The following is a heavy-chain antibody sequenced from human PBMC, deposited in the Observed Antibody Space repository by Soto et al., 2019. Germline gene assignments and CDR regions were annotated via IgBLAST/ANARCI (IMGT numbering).Heavy chain of an antibody. CDR2: FDPEDGET. V-gene: IGHV1-24*01. J-gene: IGHJ6*02. Sequence: GASVKVSCKVSGYTLTELSMHWVRQAPGKGLEWMGGFDPEDGETIYAQKFQGRVTMTEDTSTDTAYMELSSLRSEDTAVYYCATDLPLRGYYYYYGMDVWGQGTTVTVSS. D-gene: IGHD3-16*01. CDR3: ATDLPLRGYYYYYGMDV. CDR1: GYTLTELS.